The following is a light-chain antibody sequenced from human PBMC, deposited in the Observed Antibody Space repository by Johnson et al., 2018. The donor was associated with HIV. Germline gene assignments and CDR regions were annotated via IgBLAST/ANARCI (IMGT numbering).Light chain of an antibody. CDR3: GTCDSSLSAAYV. J-gene: IGLJ1*01. CDR1: SSNIGNNY. CDR2: DNN. V-gene: IGLV1-51*01. Sequence: VLTQPPSVSAAAGQKVTISCSGSSSNIGNNYVAWYQQVPGTAPKLLIYDNNRRPSGIPDRFSGSKSGTSATLGITVLQTGDEADYYCGTCDSSLSAAYVFGTGTKVTVL.